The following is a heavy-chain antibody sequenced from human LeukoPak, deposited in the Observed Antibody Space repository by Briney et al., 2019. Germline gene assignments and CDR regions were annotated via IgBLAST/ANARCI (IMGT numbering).Heavy chain of an antibody. J-gene: IGHJ4*02. D-gene: IGHD2-2*01. V-gene: IGHV1-69*05. CDR2: FIPIFGTA. Sequence: SVKVSCKASGGTFSSYVISWVRQAPGQGLEWMGGFIPIFGTANYAQKFQGRVTITTDESTSTAYMELSSLRSEDTAVYYCARYRSTTSCSDWGQGTLVTVSS. CDR1: GGTFSSYV. CDR3: ARYRSTTSCSD.